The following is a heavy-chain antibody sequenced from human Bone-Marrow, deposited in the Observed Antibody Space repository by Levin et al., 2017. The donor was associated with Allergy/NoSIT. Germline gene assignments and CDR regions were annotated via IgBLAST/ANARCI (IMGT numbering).Heavy chain of an antibody. J-gene: IGHJ4*02. Sequence: PGGSLRLSCAASGFAFSTYGMHWVRQAPGKGLEWVAVISYEGSNNWYAESVKGRFTISRDNSKNTLYLQMNSLSAEDTAVYYCASKVAGGVEMAPHYWGQGTLVTVSS. CDR1: GFAFSTYG. D-gene: IGHD5-24*01. CDR2: ISYEGSNN. V-gene: IGHV3-30*03. CDR3: ASKVAGGVEMAPHY.